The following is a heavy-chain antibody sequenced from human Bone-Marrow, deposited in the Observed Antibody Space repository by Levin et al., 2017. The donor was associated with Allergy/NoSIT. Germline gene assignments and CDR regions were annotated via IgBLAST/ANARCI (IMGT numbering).Heavy chain of an antibody. CDR3: ARDMYSAWTMISFDY. V-gene: IGHV3-48*04. Sequence: GGSLRLSCAASGFTFSSYSMNWIRQAPGKGLEWVSYISSTSSTIYYADSVKGRFAISRDNAKSSLYLQMNSLRAEDTAVYYCARDMYSAWTMISFDYWGQGTLVTVSS. J-gene: IGHJ4*02. CDR2: ISSTSSTI. D-gene: IGHD1-26*01. CDR1: GFTFSSYS.